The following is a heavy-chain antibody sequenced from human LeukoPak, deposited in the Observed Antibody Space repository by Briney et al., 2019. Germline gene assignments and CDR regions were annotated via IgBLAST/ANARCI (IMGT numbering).Heavy chain of an antibody. D-gene: IGHD6-19*01. J-gene: IGHJ4*02. CDR2: IFGSGGSS. Sequence: GGSLRHSCAASGFTFNSYAMYWVRQAPGKSLEWVSGIFGSGGSSHYADSVKGRFTISRDNSKNTVYLQMNSLRPEDTAVYYCAKTTTGYSSGRYPGWPVDYWGQGTLVTVSS. CDR3: AKTTTGYSSGRYPGWPVDY. CDR1: GFTFNSYA. V-gene: IGHV3-23*01.